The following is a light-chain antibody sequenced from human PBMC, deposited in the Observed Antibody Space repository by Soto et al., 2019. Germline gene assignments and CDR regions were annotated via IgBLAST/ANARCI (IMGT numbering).Light chain of an antibody. CDR3: SSYAGNNDFRA. Sequence: QSALTQPPSASGSPGQSVTISCTGTITDVGDYNFVSWYQQHPGKAPKLIIYEVNKRPSGVPDRFSGSKSGNTASLTVSGLQAEDEADYYCSSYAGNNDFRAFGGGTKLTVL. J-gene: IGLJ3*02. V-gene: IGLV2-8*01. CDR2: EVN. CDR1: ITDVGDYNF.